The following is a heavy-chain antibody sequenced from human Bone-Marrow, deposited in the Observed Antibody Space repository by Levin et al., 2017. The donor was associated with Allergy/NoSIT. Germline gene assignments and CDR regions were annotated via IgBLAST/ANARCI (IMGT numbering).Heavy chain of an antibody. CDR1: GFTVSRTS. CDR3: ARDPGIQRSMDV. J-gene: IGHJ6*02. V-gene: IGHV3-53*01. D-gene: IGHD5-18*01. CDR2: LYTDGTT. Sequence: GGSLRLSCAASGFTVSRTSINWVRQAPGKGLEWVSLLYTDGTTYYGDSVKGRFAISRDDSKNTVFLQMDSLTFEDTGIYYCARDPGIQRSMDVWGQGTPVTVSS.